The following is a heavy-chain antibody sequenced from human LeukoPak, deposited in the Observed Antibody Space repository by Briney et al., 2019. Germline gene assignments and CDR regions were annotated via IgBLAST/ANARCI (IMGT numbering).Heavy chain of an antibody. CDR1: GYTFTSYY. CDR3: ASLIAAASDAFDI. J-gene: IGHJ3*02. Sequence: ASVKVSCKASGYTFTSYYMHWVRQAPGQGLEWMGIINPSGGSTSCAQKFQGRVTMTRDTSTSTVYMELSSLRSEGTAVYYCASLIAAASDAFDIWGQGTMVTVSS. D-gene: IGHD6-13*01. CDR2: INPSGGST. V-gene: IGHV1-46*01.